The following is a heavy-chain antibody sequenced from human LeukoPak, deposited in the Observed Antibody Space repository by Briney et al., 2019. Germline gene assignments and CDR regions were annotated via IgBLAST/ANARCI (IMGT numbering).Heavy chain of an antibody. CDR2: ISSSSSTI. Sequence: GGSLRLSCAASGFTFSSYSMNWVRQAPGKGLEWVSYISSSSSTIYYGDSVKGRSTISRDNAKNSLYLQMNSLRAEDTAVYYCARGARRYYYYMDVWGKGTTVTVSS. V-gene: IGHV3-48*04. J-gene: IGHJ6*03. CDR1: GFTFSSYS. CDR3: ARGARRYYYYMDV.